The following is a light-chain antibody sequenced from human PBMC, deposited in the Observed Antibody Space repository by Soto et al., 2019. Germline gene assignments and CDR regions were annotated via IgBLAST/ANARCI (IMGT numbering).Light chain of an antibody. CDR1: QSISKW. Sequence: DIQMTQSPSTLSASVGDRVTITCRASQSISKWLAWYQQKPGKGPKYLMYDASTLESGVPSRFSGSGSGTEFTLTISSLQPDDFATYYCQQYHSNYTFGQGTKLEIK. V-gene: IGKV1-5*01. J-gene: IGKJ2*01. CDR2: DAS. CDR3: QQYHSNYT.